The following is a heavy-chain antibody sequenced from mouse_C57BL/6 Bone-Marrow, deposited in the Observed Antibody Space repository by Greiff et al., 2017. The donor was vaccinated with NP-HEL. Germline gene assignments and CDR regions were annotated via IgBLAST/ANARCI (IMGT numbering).Heavy chain of an antibody. CDR3: ARVTTVPPWYFDV. CDR1: GYTFTSYG. CDR2: IYPRSGNT. J-gene: IGHJ1*03. Sequence: QVQLQQSGAELARPGASVKLSCKASGYTFTSYGISWVKQRTGQGLEWIGEIYPRSGNTYYNEKFKGKATLTADKSSSTAYMELRSLTSEDSAVDFCARVTTVPPWYFDVWGTGTTVTVSS. D-gene: IGHD1-1*01. V-gene: IGHV1-81*01.